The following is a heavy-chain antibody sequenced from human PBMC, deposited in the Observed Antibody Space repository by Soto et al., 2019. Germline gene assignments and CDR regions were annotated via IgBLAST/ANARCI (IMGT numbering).Heavy chain of an antibody. CDR2: IKSKSDGGTT. CDR3: TTXLWRIAVVVRSTGYFNP. V-gene: IGHV3-15*01. D-gene: IGHD2-21*01. J-gene: IGHJ5*02. Sequence: GGSLRLSCAASGFTFSYAWMGWVRQAPGKGLDWVGRIKSKSDGGTTEYAAPVRGRFTISRDDSKNTLYLQMNSLKTEDTAVYYCTTXLWRIAVVVRSTGYFNPWGQGTPVTVSS. CDR1: GFTFSYAW.